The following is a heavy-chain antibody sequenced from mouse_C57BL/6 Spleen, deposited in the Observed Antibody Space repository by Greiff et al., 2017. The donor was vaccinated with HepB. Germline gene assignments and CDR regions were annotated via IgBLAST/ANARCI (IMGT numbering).Heavy chain of an antibody. J-gene: IGHJ3*01. D-gene: IGHD1-1*01. CDR1: GFSLTSYG. CDR2: IWSGGST. Sequence: VQLVESGPGLVQPSQSLSITCTVSGFSLTSYGVHWVRQSPGKGLEWLGVIWSGGSTDYNAAFISRLSISKDNSKSQVFFKMNSLQADDTAIYYWARKRDYYGSSSFAYWGQGTLVTVSA. V-gene: IGHV2-2*01. CDR3: ARKRDYYGSSSFAY.